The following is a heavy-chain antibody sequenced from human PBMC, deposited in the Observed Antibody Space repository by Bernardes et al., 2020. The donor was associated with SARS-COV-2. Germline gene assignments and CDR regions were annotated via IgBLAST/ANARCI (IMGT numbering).Heavy chain of an antibody. D-gene: IGHD2-2*02. V-gene: IGHV1-2*02. CDR2: INPNSGGT. CDR3: ARVAYCSSTSCYIRAFDI. J-gene: IGHJ3*02. CDR1: GYTFTGYY. Sequence: ASLKVSCKASGYTFTGYYMHWVRQAPGQGLEWMGWINPNSGGTNYAQKFQGRVTMTRDTSISTAYMELSRLRSDDTAVYYCARVAYCSSTSCYIRAFDIWGQGTMVTVSS.